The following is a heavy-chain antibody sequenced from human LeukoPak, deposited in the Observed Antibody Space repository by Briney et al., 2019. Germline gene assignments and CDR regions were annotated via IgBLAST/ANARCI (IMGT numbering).Heavy chain of an antibody. CDR3: ARGGMTTSPPYYFDY. D-gene: IGHD5-24*01. Sequence: SVKVSCKASGGTFSSYAISWVRQAPGQGLEWMGGIIPVFGRGDYAQKFQGRVTITADESTRTAHMELISLRSEDTAVYYCARGGMTTSPPYYFDYWGQGTLVTVSS. CDR1: GGTFSSYA. V-gene: IGHV1-69*13. J-gene: IGHJ4*02. CDR2: IIPVFGRG.